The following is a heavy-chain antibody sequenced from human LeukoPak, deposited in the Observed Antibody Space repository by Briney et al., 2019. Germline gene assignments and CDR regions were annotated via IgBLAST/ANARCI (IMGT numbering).Heavy chain of an antibody. CDR1: GGSISSYF. D-gene: IGHD3-10*02. CDR2: IYYTGST. CDR3: ARAPRWSGSTSFFDY. Sequence: SETLSLTCTLSGGSISSYFWSWIRQPPGKKLVWVGYIYYTGSTNYNPSLKSRVTISVDTPKNQFSLKLSSMTAADTAVYYCARAPRWSGSTSFFDYWGQGTLVTVSS. J-gene: IGHJ4*02. V-gene: IGHV4-59*01.